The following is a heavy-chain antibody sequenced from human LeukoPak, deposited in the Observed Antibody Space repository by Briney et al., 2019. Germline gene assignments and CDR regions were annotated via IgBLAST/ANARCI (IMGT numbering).Heavy chain of an antibody. CDR3: AKGVAPDY. J-gene: IGHJ4*02. CDR2: INNNGGII. D-gene: IGHD2-15*01. V-gene: IGHV3-11*01. Sequence: GGSLRLSCTASGFTFSDYYMSWIRQTPGKGLEWVSFINNNGGIIYYADSVKGRFTISRDNAKNSLSLQMNTLIADDTAVYYCAKGVAPDYWGQGTLVTVSS. CDR1: GFTFSDYY.